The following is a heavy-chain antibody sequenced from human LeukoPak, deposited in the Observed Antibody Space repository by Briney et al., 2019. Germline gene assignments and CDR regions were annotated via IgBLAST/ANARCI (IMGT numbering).Heavy chain of an antibody. CDR3: ARGSNWGAAYYYYYGMDV. CDR1: GYTFTGYY. V-gene: IGHV1-2*02. Sequence: GASVKVSCKASGYTFTGYYMHWVRQAPGQGLEWMGWINPNSGGTNYAQKFQGRVTMTRDTSISTAYVELSRLRSDDTAVYYCARGSNWGAAYYYYYGMDVWGQGTTVTVSS. CDR2: INPNSGGT. D-gene: IGHD7-27*01. J-gene: IGHJ6*02.